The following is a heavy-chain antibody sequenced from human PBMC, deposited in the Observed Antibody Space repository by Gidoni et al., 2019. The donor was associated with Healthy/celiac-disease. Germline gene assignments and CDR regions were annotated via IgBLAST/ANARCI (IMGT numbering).Heavy chain of an antibody. V-gene: IGHV3-23*01. Sequence: EVQLLESGGGLVQPGGSLRLSCAASGFTFSSYAMSWVRQAPGKGLAWVSAISGSGGSTYYADSVKGRFTISRDNSKNTLYLQMNSLRAEDTAVYYCAKYRRITMVQGVPAGLVFDYWGQGTLVTVSS. CDR2: ISGSGGST. J-gene: IGHJ4*02. CDR1: GFTFSSYA. CDR3: AKYRRITMVQGVPAGLVFDY. D-gene: IGHD3-10*01.